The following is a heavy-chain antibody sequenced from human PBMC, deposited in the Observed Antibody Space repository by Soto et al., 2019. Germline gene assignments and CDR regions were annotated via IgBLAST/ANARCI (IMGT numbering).Heavy chain of an antibody. Sequence: QVQLQESGPGLVKPSETLSLTCTVSGGSISSNDWSWIRQPPGKGLEWIGYIYYSGSTNYNPSLKSRVTISVDTSKNQFSLKVSSVTAADTAVYYCARRWGTSFDFRGQGTLVSVSS. V-gene: IGHV4-59*01. D-gene: IGHD7-27*01. CDR3: ARRWGTSFDF. J-gene: IGHJ4*02. CDR1: GGSISSND. CDR2: IYYSGST.